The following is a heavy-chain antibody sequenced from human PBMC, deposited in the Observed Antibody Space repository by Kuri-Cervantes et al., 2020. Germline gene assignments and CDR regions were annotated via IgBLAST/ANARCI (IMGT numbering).Heavy chain of an antibody. CDR1: GGTFSSYA. CDR2: IIPIFGTA. J-gene: IGHJ3*02. D-gene: IGHD3-10*01. Sequence: SVKVSCKASGGTFSSYAISWVRQAPGQGLECMGGIIPIFGTANYAQKFQGRVTITADESTSTAYMELSSLRSEDTAVYYCARQSRGYDAFDIWGQGTMVTVSS. CDR3: ARQSRGYDAFDI. V-gene: IGHV1-69*13.